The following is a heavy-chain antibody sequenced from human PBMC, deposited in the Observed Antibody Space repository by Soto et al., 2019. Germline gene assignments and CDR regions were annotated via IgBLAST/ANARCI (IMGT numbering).Heavy chain of an antibody. V-gene: IGHV4-59*08. CDR1: GGSISSYY. Sequence: SETLSLTCTVSGGSISSYYWSWIRQPPGKGLEWIGYIYYSGSINYNPSLKSRVTISVDTSKNQFSLKLSSVTAADTAVFYCAGEGTWSGYYYYGMDVWGQGTTVTVSS. D-gene: IGHD1-1*01. CDR3: AGEGTWSGYYYYGMDV. CDR2: IYYSGSI. J-gene: IGHJ6*02.